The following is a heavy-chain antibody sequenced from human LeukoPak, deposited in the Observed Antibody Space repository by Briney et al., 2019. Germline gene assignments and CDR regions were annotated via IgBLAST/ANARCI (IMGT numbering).Heavy chain of an antibody. V-gene: IGHV3-30*02. CDR1: GFTFSAYG. J-gene: IGHJ4*02. CDR2: IRYDGSNK. Sequence: GGSLRLSCAASGFTFSAYGMHWVRQAPVKGLEWVAFIRYDGSNKYYPDSVRGRFTVSRDNSKNTLYLQMNSLRAEDTAVYYCARVTYGSGTYGAFDYWGQGTLVTVSS. D-gene: IGHD3-10*01. CDR3: ARVTYGSGTYGAFDY.